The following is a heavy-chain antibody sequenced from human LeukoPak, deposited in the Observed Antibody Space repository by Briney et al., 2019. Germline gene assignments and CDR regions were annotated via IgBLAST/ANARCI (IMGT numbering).Heavy chain of an antibody. D-gene: IGHD3-9*01. V-gene: IGHV5-51*01. J-gene: IGHJ2*01. CDR3: ARRTDWEESYWYFDL. CDR1: GYSFTSYW. CDR2: IYPGDSDT. Sequence: PGESLKISCKGSGYSFTSYWIGWVRQMPGKGLEWMGIIYPGDSDTRYSPSFQGQVTISADKSISTAYLQWSSLKASDTAMYCCARRTDWEESYWYFDLWGRGTLVTVS.